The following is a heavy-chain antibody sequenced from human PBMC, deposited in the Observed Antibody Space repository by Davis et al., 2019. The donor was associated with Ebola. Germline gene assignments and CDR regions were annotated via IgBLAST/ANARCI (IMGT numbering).Heavy chain of an antibody. D-gene: IGHD2-21*02. V-gene: IGHV4-4*07. Sequence: ESLKISCTVSGGSISNDYWSWIRQPAGKGLEWLGRIYSSGSTNYNPSLKSRVTMSVDTSKNQFSLKLTSVTAADTAVYYCARGVLLGDNRFDPWGQGTLVTVSS. J-gene: IGHJ5*02. CDR3: ARGVLLGDNRFDP. CDR2: IYSSGST. CDR1: GGSISNDY.